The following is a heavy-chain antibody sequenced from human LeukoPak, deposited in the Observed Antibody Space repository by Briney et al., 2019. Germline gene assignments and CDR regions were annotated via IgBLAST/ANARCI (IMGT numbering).Heavy chain of an antibody. V-gene: IGHV4-31*03. D-gene: IGHD7-27*01. Sequence: SETLSLTCTVSGGSISSGGYYWSWIRQHPGKGLEWIGYNYYSGSTYYNPSLKSRVTISVDTSKNQFSLKLSSVTAADTAVYYCARDAGDGAFDIWGQGTMVTVSS. CDR1: GGSISSGGYY. CDR2: NYYSGST. J-gene: IGHJ3*02. CDR3: ARDAGDGAFDI.